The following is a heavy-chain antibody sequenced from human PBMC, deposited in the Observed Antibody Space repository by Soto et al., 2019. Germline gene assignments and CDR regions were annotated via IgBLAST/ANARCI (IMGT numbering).Heavy chain of an antibody. CDR1: GYTFTNYG. J-gene: IGHJ4*02. D-gene: IGHD2-15*01. CDR3: ARDKPDCSGGRRYHLDF. Sequence: GASVKVSCKASGYTFTNYGIHWVRQAPGQRLEWMGWINAGNGNTRYSQKFQGRVAITRDTSASTAYMELSSLRSEDTAVYYCARDKPDCSGGRRYHLDFWGQGALVTVST. CDR2: INAGNGNT. V-gene: IGHV1-3*01.